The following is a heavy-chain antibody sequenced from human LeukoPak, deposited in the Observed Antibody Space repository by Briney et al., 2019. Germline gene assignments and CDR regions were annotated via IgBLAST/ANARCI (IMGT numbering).Heavy chain of an antibody. V-gene: IGHV5-51*01. CDR1: GYTFTNYW. CDR2: IFPGDSDT. CDR3: ARGKTKDSSGWTIAFEY. D-gene: IGHD6-19*01. Sequence: GEPLKISCKVSGYTFTNYWIGWVRQMPGKGLEWMGIIFPGDSDTRYSPSFQGQVTISADKSISTAYLQWSSLKASDTAMYYCARGKTKDSSGWTIAFEYWGQGTPVTVSS. J-gene: IGHJ4*02.